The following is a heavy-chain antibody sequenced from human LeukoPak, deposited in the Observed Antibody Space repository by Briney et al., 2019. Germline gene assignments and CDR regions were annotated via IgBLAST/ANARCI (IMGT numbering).Heavy chain of an antibody. J-gene: IGHJ4*02. Sequence: GGSLRLSCAASGFTFSSYSMNWVRQAPGEGLEWVSGTNRRGDITGYADFVKGRFTISRDNAKNSLYLQMNSLRVEDTALYHCARKGLGGELGGFDSWGQGTLVTVSS. CDR1: GFTFSSYS. CDR2: TNRRGDIT. CDR3: ARKGLGGELGGFDS. D-gene: IGHD1-7*01. V-gene: IGHV3-20*01.